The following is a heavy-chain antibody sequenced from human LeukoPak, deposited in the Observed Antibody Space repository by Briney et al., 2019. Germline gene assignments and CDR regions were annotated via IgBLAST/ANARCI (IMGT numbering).Heavy chain of an antibody. CDR2: IYYSGST. D-gene: IGHD6-13*01. Sequence: SETLSLTCTVSGGFISSYYWSWIRQPPGKGLEWIGYIYYSGSTNYNPSLKSRVTISVDTSTNQFSLKLSSVTAADTAVYYCARDRVGQQLVGRNYYYYYMDVWGKGTTVTISS. CDR1: GGFISSYY. CDR3: ARDRVGQQLVGRNYYYYYMDV. V-gene: IGHV4-59*12. J-gene: IGHJ6*03.